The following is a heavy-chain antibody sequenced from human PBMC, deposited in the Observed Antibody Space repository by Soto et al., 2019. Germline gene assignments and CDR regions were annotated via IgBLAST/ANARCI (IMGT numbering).Heavy chain of an antibody. CDR3: ARDVVPAAILYGMDV. V-gene: IGHV3-30-3*01. D-gene: IGHD2-2*01. Sequence: QVQLVESGGGVVQPGRSLRLSCAASGFTFSSYAMHWVRQAPGKGLEWVAVISYDGSNKYYADSVKGRFTISRDNSKNTLYLQMNSLRAEDTAVYYCARDVVPAAILYGMDVWGQGTTVTDSS. CDR2: ISYDGSNK. CDR1: GFTFSSYA. J-gene: IGHJ6*02.